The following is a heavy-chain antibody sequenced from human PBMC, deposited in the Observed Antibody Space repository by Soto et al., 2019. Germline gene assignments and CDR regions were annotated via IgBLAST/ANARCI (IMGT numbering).Heavy chain of an antibody. V-gene: IGHV4-31*03. CDR3: ASSYSGYLDN. CDR1: GGSMSSGAYY. D-gene: IGHD3-22*01. Sequence: SETLSLTCSVSGGSMSSGAYYWNWIRQHPVKGLEWIAYIYHTGNTYYNPSLRSRTTISVDTSENQFSLKLTSVTDADTAVYYCASSYSGYLDNWGQGTLVTVSS. J-gene: IGHJ4*02. CDR2: IYHTGNT.